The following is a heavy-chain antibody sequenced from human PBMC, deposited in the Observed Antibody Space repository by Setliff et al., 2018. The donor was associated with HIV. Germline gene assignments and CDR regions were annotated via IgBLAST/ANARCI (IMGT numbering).Heavy chain of an antibody. CDR1: GGSLRSLS. D-gene: IGHD2-21*02. CDR3: ANLRGEEAGNFYYFYFGLDV. J-gene: IGHJ6*02. V-gene: IGHV1-69*13. Sequence: SVKVSCKSSGGSLRSLSINWVRQAPGQGLEWMAGTIPKFGTSNYAHKFQGRMTITADESTSTACMELTGLRSEDTAVYYCANLRGEEAGNFYYFYFGLDVWGQGTTVTVSS. CDR2: TIPKFGTS.